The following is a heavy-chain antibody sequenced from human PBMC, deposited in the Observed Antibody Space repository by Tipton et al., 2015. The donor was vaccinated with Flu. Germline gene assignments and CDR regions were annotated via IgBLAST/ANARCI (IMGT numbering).Heavy chain of an antibody. J-gene: IGHJ3*02. Sequence: SLRLSCAASGFTFSSYAMHWVRQAPGKGLEWVAVISYDGSNKYYADSVKGRFTISRDNSKNTLYLQMNSLKAEDTAVDYCAGDYASGLRYFDWLSSDAFEIWGQGTMGTGSS. D-gene: IGHD3-9*01. CDR3: AGDYASGLRYFDWLSSDAFEI. CDR1: GFTFSSYA. CDR2: ISYDGSNK. V-gene: IGHV3-30*04.